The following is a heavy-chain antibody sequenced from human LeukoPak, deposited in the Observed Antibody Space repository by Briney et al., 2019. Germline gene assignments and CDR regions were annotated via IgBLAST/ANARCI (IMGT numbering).Heavy chain of an antibody. Sequence: PGGSLRLSCAASGFTFSSYWMSWVRQAPGKGLEWVANIKQDGSEKYYVDSVKGRFTISRDNAKNSLYLQMNSLRAEDTAVYYCARGEYYYDSSGYYYNPGPYIVFDYWGQGTLVTVSS. D-gene: IGHD3-22*01. J-gene: IGHJ4*02. CDR1: GFTFSSYW. CDR3: ARGEYYYDSSGYYYNPGPYIVFDY. CDR2: IKQDGSEK. V-gene: IGHV3-7*01.